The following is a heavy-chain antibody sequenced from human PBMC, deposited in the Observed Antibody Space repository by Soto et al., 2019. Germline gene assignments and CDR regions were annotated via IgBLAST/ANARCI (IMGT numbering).Heavy chain of an antibody. Sequence: EVQLVESGGGLVQPGGSLRLSCAASGFTFSSYEMNWVRQAPGKGLEWVSYISSSGSTIYYADSVKGRFTISRDNAKNSLYLQMNSLRAADTAVYYCASPQGQAVAGIKWGQGTLVTVSS. V-gene: IGHV3-48*03. CDR1: GFTFSSYE. D-gene: IGHD6-19*01. CDR3: ASPQGQAVAGIK. J-gene: IGHJ4*02. CDR2: ISSSGSTI.